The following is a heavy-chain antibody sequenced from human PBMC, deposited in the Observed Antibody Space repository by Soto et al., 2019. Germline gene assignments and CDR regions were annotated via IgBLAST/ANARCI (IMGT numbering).Heavy chain of an antibody. CDR3: ARGGTFAYDTSGYSVY. CDR1: GYTFSAYY. Sequence: VASVKVSCKTSGYTFSAYYMHWVRQAPGQGLEWMGWINPKSGGTLYAQKFQGRVTMTRDTSISTAYMELSRLRSDDTAVYYCARGGTFAYDTSGYSVYWGQGTLVTVSS. CDR2: INPKSGGT. V-gene: IGHV1-2*02. J-gene: IGHJ4*02. D-gene: IGHD3-22*01.